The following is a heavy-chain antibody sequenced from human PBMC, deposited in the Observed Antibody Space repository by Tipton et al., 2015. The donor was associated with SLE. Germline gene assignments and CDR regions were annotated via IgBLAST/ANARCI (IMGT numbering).Heavy chain of an antibody. CDR2: IYYSGST. CDR1: GGSIGSHY. Sequence: TLSLTCTVSGGSIGSHYWSWIRQPPGKGLEWIGYIYYSGSTNYNPSLKSRVTISVDTSKNQFSLKLSSVTAADTAVYYCATSNAMVRGVIGYWGQGTLVTVSS. D-gene: IGHD3-10*01. CDR3: ATSNAMVRGVIGY. J-gene: IGHJ4*02. V-gene: IGHV4-59*11.